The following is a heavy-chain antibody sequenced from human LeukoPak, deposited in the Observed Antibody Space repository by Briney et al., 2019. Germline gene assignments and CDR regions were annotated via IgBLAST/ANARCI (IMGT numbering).Heavy chain of an antibody. CDR1: GASISSGSYY. V-gene: IGHV4-61*02. Sequence: PSQTLSLTCTVSGASISSGSYYWSWIRQPAGNGLEWIGRIHTSGSAHYNPSLKSRVTISMDTSKNQFSLKLSSVTAADTAVYYCARRARLAASFSPIRGHFDYWGQGTLVTVSS. CDR2: IHTSGSA. D-gene: IGHD2-15*01. J-gene: IGHJ4*02. CDR3: ARRARLAASFSPIRGHFDY.